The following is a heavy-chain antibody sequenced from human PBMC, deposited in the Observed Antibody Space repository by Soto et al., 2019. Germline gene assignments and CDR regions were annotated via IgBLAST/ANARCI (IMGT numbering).Heavy chain of an antibody. Sequence: SETLSLTCAVYGGSFSGYYWSWIRQPPGKGLEWIGEINHSGTTNYNSSLKSRVTISIDTSKNQFSLKLNSVTAADTAVYYCAREGYNFGPFDYWGQGALVTVSS. J-gene: IGHJ4*02. CDR1: GGSFSGYY. CDR3: AREGYNFGPFDY. CDR2: INHSGTT. V-gene: IGHV4-34*01. D-gene: IGHD5-18*01.